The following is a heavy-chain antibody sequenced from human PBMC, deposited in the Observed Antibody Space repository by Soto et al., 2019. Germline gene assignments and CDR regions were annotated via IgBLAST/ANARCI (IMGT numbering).Heavy chain of an antibody. V-gene: IGHV4-30-2*01. CDR2: IYHSGST. CDR3: ARSLRYYYDSSGYLMGHYFGY. CDR1: GASTCSGGYS. D-gene: IGHD3-22*01. J-gene: IGHJ4*02. Sequence: TMAITCSGSGASTCSGGYSWSWIRPPPGKGMEWIGYIYHSGSTYYNPSLKSRVTISVDRSKNQFSLKLSSVTAADTAVYYCARSLRYYYDSSGYLMGHYFGYWGQGNLVTVSS.